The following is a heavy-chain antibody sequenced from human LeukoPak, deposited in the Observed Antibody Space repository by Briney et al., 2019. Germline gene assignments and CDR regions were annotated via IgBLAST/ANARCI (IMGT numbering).Heavy chain of an antibody. V-gene: IGHV4-38-2*02. D-gene: IGHD5-24*01. CDR1: GYSISSGYF. CDR3: ARPHVDDYFDY. CDR2: IYSSGST. Sequence: SETLSLTCTVSGYSISSGYFWGWIRQPPGKGLEWIGTIYSSGSTYYNASLESRVTISVDTSKNQFSLKLSSVTAADTAVYYCARPHVDDYFDYWGQGTLVTVSS. J-gene: IGHJ4*02.